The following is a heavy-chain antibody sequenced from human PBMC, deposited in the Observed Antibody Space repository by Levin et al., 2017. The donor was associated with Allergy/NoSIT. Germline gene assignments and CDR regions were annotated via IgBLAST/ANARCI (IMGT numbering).Heavy chain of an antibody. CDR1: GGSISTSSYY. V-gene: IGHV4-39*02. Sequence: SETLSLTCSVSGGSISTSSYYWVWIRQPPGKGLEWIGSVTYIGSTYYNPSLKSRLTISVDTSRNHFFLSLTSVTAADTAFYYCAREDSGSLGAFDIWGQGTIVTVSS. CDR2: VTYIGST. CDR3: AREDSGSLGAFDI. D-gene: IGHD6-19*01. J-gene: IGHJ3*02.